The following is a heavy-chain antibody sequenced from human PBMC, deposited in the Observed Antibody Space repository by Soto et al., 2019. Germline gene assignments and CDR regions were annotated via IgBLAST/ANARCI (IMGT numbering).Heavy chain of an antibody. CDR2: ITDNGGST. J-gene: IGHJ5*02. CDR1: GFTFSRDG. V-gene: IGHV3-23*01. CDR3: VRDAVAATGSMGS. Sequence: GGSLRLSCAASGFTFSRDGMSWVRQAPGKGLEWVSLITDNGGSTYYADSVKGRFTISRENAKNSLLLHMNSLRVEDTGVYFCVRDAVAATGSMGSWGQGTLVTVSS. D-gene: IGHD7-27*01.